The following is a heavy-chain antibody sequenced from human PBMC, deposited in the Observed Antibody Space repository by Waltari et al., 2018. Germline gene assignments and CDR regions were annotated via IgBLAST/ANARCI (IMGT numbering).Heavy chain of an antibody. J-gene: IGHJ3*02. D-gene: IGHD2-15*01. CDR2: ISSSGSTI. Sequence: EVQLVESGGGLVQPGGSLRLSCAASGFTFSSYEMNWVRQAPGKGLEWVSYISSSGSTIYYAGAVKGRFTISRDNAKNSLYLQMNSLRAEDTAVYYCAREYCSGGSCYPGDAFDIWGQGTMVTVSS. CDR3: AREYCSGGSCYPGDAFDI. V-gene: IGHV3-48*03. CDR1: GFTFSSYE.